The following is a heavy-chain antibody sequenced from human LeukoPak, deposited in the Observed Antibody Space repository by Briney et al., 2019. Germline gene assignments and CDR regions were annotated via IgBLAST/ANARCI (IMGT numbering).Heavy chain of an antibody. Sequence: GGSLTLSCAASGFTFSSYEMNWVRQAPGKGLEWVSYISSSGSTIYYADSVKGRFTIARDNAKNSLYLQMNSLRAEDTAVYYCARAEWLQWGNVGYFDYWGQGTLVTVSS. CDR1: GFTFSSYE. J-gene: IGHJ4*02. D-gene: IGHD5-24*01. CDR3: ARAEWLQWGNVGYFDY. CDR2: ISSSGSTI. V-gene: IGHV3-48*03.